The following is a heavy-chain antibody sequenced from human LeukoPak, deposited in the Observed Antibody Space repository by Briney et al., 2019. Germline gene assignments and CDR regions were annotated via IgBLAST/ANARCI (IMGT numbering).Heavy chain of an antibody. J-gene: IGHJ3*01. CDR2: IYSGGST. V-gene: IGHV3-53*01. Sequence: GGSLRLSCAASGFTVSSNYMSWVRQAPGKGLEWVSVIYSGGSTYYADSVEGRFTISRDNSKNTLYLQMNSLRAEDTAVYYCARGVDEGAFDVWGQGTMVTVSS. CDR1: GFTVSSNY. CDR3: ARGVDEGAFDV.